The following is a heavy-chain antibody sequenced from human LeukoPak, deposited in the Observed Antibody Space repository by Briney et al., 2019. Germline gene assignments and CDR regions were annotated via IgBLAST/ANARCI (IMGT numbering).Heavy chain of an antibody. Sequence: SETLSLTCTVSGGSISSYYWSWIRQPPGKGLEWIGYIYYSGSTNYNPSLKSRVTISVDTSKNQFSLKLSSVTAADAAVYYCARRVAAAGTLGWFDPWGQGTLVTVSS. J-gene: IGHJ5*02. V-gene: IGHV4-59*08. CDR3: ARRVAAAGTLGWFDP. CDR2: IYYSGST. D-gene: IGHD6-13*01. CDR1: GGSISSYY.